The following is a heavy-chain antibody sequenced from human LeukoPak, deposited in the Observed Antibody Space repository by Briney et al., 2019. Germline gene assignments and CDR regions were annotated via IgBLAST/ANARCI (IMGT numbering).Heavy chain of an antibody. J-gene: IGHJ4*02. CDR2: ISGSGGAT. V-gene: IGHV3-23*01. D-gene: IGHD3-3*01. CDR3: ANWRDIWSGYGFDS. Sequence: GGSLRLSSVASGFVFSNYAMTWVRQAPGKGLEWVSSISGSGGATYYADSVKGRFIISRDNSKNSVFLQMNSLRAEDTAIYSCANWRDIWSGYGFDSWGQGTLVTVSS. CDR1: GFVFSNYA.